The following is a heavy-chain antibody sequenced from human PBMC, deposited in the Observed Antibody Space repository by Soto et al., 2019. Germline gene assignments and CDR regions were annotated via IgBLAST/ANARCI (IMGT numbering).Heavy chain of an antibody. Sequence: QVQLQESGPGLVKPSENLSLTCTVSGGSISGYYWSWIRQPAGKGLEWIGRMYNSERTNYNPSLKSRVTMSMDTSKNQFSLKLTSVTAADTARYFCAREPLAHSYFDFWGRGALVTVSS. CDR3: AREPLAHSYFDF. CDR2: MYNSERT. CDR1: GGSISGYY. V-gene: IGHV4-4*07. J-gene: IGHJ4*02.